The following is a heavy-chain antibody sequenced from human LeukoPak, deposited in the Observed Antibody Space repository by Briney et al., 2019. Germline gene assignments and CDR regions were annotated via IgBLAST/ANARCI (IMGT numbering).Heavy chain of an antibody. J-gene: IGHJ4*01. V-gene: IGHV3-7*01. D-gene: IGHD5-12*01. CDR1: GFTFSSYW. CDR3: ARLSGYDRFDY. Sequence: GGSLRLSCAASGFTFSSYWMSWVRQAPEKGLEWVANIKQDGSERHYVDSVKGRFTISRDNAKTSLYLQMNSLRAEDTAVYYCARLSGYDRFDYWGQGTLVTVSS. CDR2: IKQDGSER.